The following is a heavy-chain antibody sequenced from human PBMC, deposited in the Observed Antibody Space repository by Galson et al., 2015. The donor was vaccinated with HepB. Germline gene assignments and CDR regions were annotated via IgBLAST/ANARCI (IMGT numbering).Heavy chain of an antibody. D-gene: IGHD3-10*01. V-gene: IGHV3-30-3*01. CDR1: GFTFSTYT. J-gene: IGHJ5*02. CDR3: ARGGTYYRSGNYFPFDP. Sequence: SLRLSCAGSGFTFSTYTMHWVRQAPGKGLEWVALISYDGSGKYFADSLKGRFTISRDNSKNTLYLQMNSLRPEDTAVYYCARGGTYYRSGNYFPFDPWGQGTLVTVSS. CDR2: ISYDGSGK.